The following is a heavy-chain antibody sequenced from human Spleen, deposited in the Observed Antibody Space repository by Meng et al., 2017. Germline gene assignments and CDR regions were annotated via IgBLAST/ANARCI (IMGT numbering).Heavy chain of an antibody. CDR3: ARERGHCSATSCSMRDFDY. CDR1: DYAFTGYG. D-gene: IGHD2-2*01. J-gene: IGHJ4*02. Sequence: QVQPVQTGPEVKKPAASVKVPCKASDYAFTGYGVSWVRQAPGQGLEWMAWLGAHDGDTSHAPRFQGRVTMTTDTSTSTAYLELRSLRSDDTAVYYCARERGHCSATSCSMRDFDYWGQGARVTVSS. CDR2: LGAHDGDT. V-gene: IGHV1-18*01.